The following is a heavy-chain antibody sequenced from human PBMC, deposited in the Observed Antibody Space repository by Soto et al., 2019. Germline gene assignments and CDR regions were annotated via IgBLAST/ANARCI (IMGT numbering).Heavy chain of an antibody. V-gene: IGHV3-74*01. CDR3: VRARGYPDAFDL. Sequence: EVQLVESGGGLVQPGESLRLSCAASGFTFSPFYMHWVRQAPGKGLEWVSHINGDGTTTVYAESVKGRFTISRDNATSTLYLQMSSLRTEDTAVYFRVRARGYPDAFDLWGQGTMVTVSS. CDR1: GFTFSPFY. J-gene: IGHJ3*01. CDR2: INGDGTTT. D-gene: IGHD6-13*01.